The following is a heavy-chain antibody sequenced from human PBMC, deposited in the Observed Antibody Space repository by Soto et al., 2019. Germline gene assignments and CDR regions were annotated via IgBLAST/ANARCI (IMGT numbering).Heavy chain of an antibody. CDR2: VHYSGNT. CDR1: GDSISSGAYY. CDR3: VASRKGGWTCDY. Sequence: QVQLQESGPGLVTPSQTLSLSCTVSGDSISSGAYYWSGVRQFPGKGLEWIGYVHYSGNTFYTPSLKSRLSLSLDTSQNQFSLNLNSVTAADTAVYYCVASRKGGWTCDYWGQGTLVTVAS. J-gene: IGHJ4*02. D-gene: IGHD6-19*01. V-gene: IGHV4-31*03.